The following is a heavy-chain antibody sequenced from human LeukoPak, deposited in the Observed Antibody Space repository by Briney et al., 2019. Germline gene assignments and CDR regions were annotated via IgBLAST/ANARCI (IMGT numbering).Heavy chain of an antibody. D-gene: IGHD4-17*01. V-gene: IGHV4-59*12. CDR3: ASLTTVTQGYFDS. Sequence: KPSETLSLTCTVSGGSISSYYWSWIRQPPGKGLEWIGYIYYSGSTNYNPSLKSRLTISVDTSKNQFSLKLSSVTATGTAVYYCASLTTVTQGYFDSWGQGTLVAVSS. CDR2: IYYSGST. J-gene: IGHJ4*02. CDR1: GGSISSYY.